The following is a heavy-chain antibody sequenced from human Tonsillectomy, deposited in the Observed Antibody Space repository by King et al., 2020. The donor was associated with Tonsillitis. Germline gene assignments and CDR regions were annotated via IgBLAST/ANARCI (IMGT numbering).Heavy chain of an antibody. CDR2: ISGSGGST. Sequence: VQLVESGGGLVQPGGSLRLSCAASGFIFSSYAMSWVRQAPGKGLEWVSGISGSGGSTDYADSVRGRFTISRYNSTNTLYLHTNSLRAEDTAVYYCAKLKLNSYYHTDQHSCYYMDVRGKGTPVIVSS. J-gene: IGHJ6*03. CDR3: AKLKLNSYYHTDQHSCYYMDV. V-gene: IGHV3-23*04. CDR1: GFIFSSYA. D-gene: IGHD3-22*01.